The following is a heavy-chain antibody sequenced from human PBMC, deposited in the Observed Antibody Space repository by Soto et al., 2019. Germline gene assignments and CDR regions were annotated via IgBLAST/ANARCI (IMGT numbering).Heavy chain of an antibody. CDR3: AKRFDDSSTWSFDH. CDR2: ISGNGARA. D-gene: IGHD6-6*01. J-gene: IGHJ4*02. Sequence: GGSLRLSCAASGFTFDNYVMTWVRQAPGKGLEWVAGISGNGARAYYGDSVKGRFIGSRDNSKNTQYLQMNSLRVEDTALYYCAKRFDDSSTWSFDHWGLGTLVTVSS. V-gene: IGHV3-23*01. CDR1: GFTFDNYV.